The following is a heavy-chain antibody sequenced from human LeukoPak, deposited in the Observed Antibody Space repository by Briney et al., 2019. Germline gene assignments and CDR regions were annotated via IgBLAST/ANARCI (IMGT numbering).Heavy chain of an antibody. CDR2: IYHSGST. D-gene: IGHD6-19*01. Sequence: PSETLSLTCTVSGYSISSGYYWGWIRPPPGKGLEWIGSIYHSGSTYYNPSLKSRVTISVDTSKNQFSLKLSSVTAADTAVYYCARDSSGWSYPLYYYYYMDVWGKGTTVTVSS. J-gene: IGHJ6*03. CDR1: GYSISSGYY. V-gene: IGHV4-38-2*02. CDR3: ARDSSGWSYPLYYYYYMDV.